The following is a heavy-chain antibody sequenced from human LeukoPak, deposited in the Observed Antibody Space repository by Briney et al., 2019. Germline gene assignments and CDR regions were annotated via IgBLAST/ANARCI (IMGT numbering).Heavy chain of an antibody. J-gene: IGHJ3*02. V-gene: IGHV4-59*11. D-gene: IGHD5-18*01. CDR1: GGSISTHY. Sequence: SETLSLTCPVSGGSISTHYWSWIRQPPGKGLEWIAHVYYSGNTNYNPSLKSRVTISVDTSKNHFSLGLSSVTAADTAVYYCARGYTPDTFDIWGQGTMVSVSS. CDR3: ARGYTPDTFDI. CDR2: VYYSGNT.